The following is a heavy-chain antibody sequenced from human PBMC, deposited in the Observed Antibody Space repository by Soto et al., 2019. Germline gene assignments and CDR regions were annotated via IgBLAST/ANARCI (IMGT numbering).Heavy chain of an antibody. CDR2: ISYDGNNK. J-gene: IGHJ4*02. V-gene: IGHV3-30*18. CDR1: GFTFSNYA. D-gene: IGHD1-26*01. CDR3: ANVPLLPSYFDY. Sequence: QVQLVDSGGGVVQPGRSLRLSCAASGFTFSNYAMHWVRQAPGKGLEWVALISYDGNNKYYADSVKGRFTISRDNSKNTLYLQMNSLRAEDKAVYYCANVPLLPSYFDYWGQGTLVTVSS.